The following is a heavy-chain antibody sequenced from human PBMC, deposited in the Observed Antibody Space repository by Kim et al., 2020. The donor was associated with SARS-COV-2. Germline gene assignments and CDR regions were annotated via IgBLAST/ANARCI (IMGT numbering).Heavy chain of an antibody. D-gene: IGHD3-3*01. J-gene: IGHJ6*02. CDR2: ISSNGGST. V-gene: IGHV3-64*01. Sequence: GGSLRLSCAASGFTFSSYAMHWVRQAPGKELEYVSAISSNGGSTYYANSVKGRFTISRDNSKNTLYLQMGSLRAEDMAVYYCARDSAITIFGVVIINYYYGMDVWGQGTTVTVSS. CDR3: ARDSAITIFGVVIINYYYGMDV. CDR1: GFTFSSYA.